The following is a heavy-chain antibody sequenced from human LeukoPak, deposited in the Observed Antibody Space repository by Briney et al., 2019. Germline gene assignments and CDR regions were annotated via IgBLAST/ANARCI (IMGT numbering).Heavy chain of an antibody. J-gene: IGHJ3*02. D-gene: IGHD3-22*01. CDR1: GFTFSDYY. Sequence: PGGSLRLSCAASGFTFSDYYMSWIRQAPGKGLEWVSYISSSGSTIYYADSVKGRFTISRDNAKNSLYLQMNSLRAEDTAVYYCARARPYYDSSGYLPGAFDIWGQGTMVTVSS. CDR3: ARARPYYDSSGYLPGAFDI. V-gene: IGHV3-11*04. CDR2: ISSSGSTI.